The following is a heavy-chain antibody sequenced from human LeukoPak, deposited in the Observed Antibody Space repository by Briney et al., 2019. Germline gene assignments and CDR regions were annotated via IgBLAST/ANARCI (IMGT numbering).Heavy chain of an antibody. V-gene: IGHV3-30-3*01. CDR3: AREVSGYYPPDY. D-gene: IGHD3-22*01. CDR2: ISYDGSNK. CDR1: GFTFSSYA. Sequence: GGSLRLSCAASGFTFSSYAMHWVRQAPGKGLEWVAVISYDGSNKYYADSVKGRFTISRDNSKNTLYLQMNSLRAEDTAVYYCAREVSGYYPPDYWGQGTLVTVSS. J-gene: IGHJ4*02.